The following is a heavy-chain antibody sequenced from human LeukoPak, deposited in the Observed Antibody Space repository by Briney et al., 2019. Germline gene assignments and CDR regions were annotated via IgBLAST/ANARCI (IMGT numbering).Heavy chain of an antibody. CDR2: ISAYNGDS. CDR3: ARDVRGKTDLITMPFDY. D-gene: IGHD3-10*01. J-gene: IGHJ4*02. CDR1: GYTFTSYG. Sequence: ASVKVSCKASGYTFTSYGVSWVRQAPGQGREWMGWISAYNGDSYYAQNLQGRVTMTTDTSTSTAYMELRSLRSDDTAVYYCARDVRGKTDLITMPFDYWGQGTLVTVSS. V-gene: IGHV1-18*01.